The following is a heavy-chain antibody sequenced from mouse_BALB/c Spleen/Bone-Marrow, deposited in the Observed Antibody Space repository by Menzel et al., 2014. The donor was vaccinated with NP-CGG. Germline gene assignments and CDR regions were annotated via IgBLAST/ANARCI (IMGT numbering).Heavy chain of an antibody. CDR2: IDPANGNT. Sequence: EVQLVESGAEPVKPGASVKLSCTASGFNITDTYMHWVKQRPEQGLEWIGRIDPANGNTKYDPKFQGKATITADTSSNTAYLQLSSLTSEDTAVYYCASYYYGSSGFAYWGQGTLVTVSA. J-gene: IGHJ3*01. V-gene: IGHV14-3*02. D-gene: IGHD1-1*01. CDR3: ASYYYGSSGFAY. CDR1: GFNITDTY.